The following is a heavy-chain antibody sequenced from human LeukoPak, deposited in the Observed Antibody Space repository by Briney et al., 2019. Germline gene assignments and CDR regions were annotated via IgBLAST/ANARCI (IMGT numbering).Heavy chain of an antibody. Sequence: PGGSLRLSCALSGFTFSSYVMSWVHQAPGNALEWVSASSGSGGTTYYADSVKGRFTISRANYKNTLYRQMNSLRAEDTAVHYCAKDSAYSSAWRDPVYWGQGTLVTVSS. J-gene: IGHJ4*02. V-gene: IGHV3-23*01. CDR3: AKDSAYSSAWRDPVY. CDR2: SSGSGGTT. D-gene: IGHD6-19*01. CDR1: GFTFSSYV.